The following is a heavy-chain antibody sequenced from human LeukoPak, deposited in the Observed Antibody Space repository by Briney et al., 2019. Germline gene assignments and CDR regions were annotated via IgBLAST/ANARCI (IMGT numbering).Heavy chain of an antibody. CDR1: GFSISSGYY. CDR2: INHSGST. V-gene: IGHV4-38-2*02. CDR3: ARGIRPPFLSGYSTQNYYYYYMDV. J-gene: IGHJ6*03. D-gene: IGHD3-3*01. Sequence: PSETLSLTCTVSGFSISSGYYWGWIRQPPGKGLEWIGEINHSGSTNYNPSLKSRVTISVDTSKNQFSLKLSSVTAADTAVYYCARGIRPPFLSGYSTQNYYYYYMDVWGKGTTVTVSS.